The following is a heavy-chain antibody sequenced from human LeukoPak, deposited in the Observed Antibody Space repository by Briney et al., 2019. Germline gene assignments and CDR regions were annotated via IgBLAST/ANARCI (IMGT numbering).Heavy chain of an antibody. Sequence: PSETLSLTCTVSGDSISSYYWSWIRQSAGRGLEWIGRLHSSGTTNYNPYLESRVTMSVDTSKNQFSLMLSSVTAADTAIYCCARDSDYHASGHDYWGQGTLVTVSS. CDR3: ARDSDYHASGHDY. J-gene: IGHJ4*02. CDR1: GDSISSYY. CDR2: LHSSGTT. V-gene: IGHV4-4*07. D-gene: IGHD3-10*01.